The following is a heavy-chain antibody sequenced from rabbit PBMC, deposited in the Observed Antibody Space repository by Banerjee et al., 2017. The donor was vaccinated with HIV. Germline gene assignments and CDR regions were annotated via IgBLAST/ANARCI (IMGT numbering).Heavy chain of an antibody. CDR1: GFDFSSYG. CDR3: VRDRAYASSQYFNL. D-gene: IGHD1-1*01. V-gene: IGHV1S47*01. CDR2: IDPVFGST. J-gene: IGHJ4*01. Sequence: QEQLVESGGGLVQPGGSLKLSCKASGFDFSSYGVSWVRQAPGKGLEWIGYIDPVFGSTYYASWVNGRFTISSHNAQNTLYLQLNSLTAADTATYFCVRDRAYASSQYFNLWGPGTLVTV.